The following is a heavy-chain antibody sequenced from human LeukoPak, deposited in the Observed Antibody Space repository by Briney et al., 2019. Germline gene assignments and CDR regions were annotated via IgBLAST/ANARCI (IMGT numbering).Heavy chain of an antibody. CDR2: IYSGGST. D-gene: IGHD6-13*01. Sequence: GGSLRLSCAASGFTVSSNYMSWVRQAPGKGLEWVSVIYSGGSTYYADSVKGRFTISRDNSKNTLYLQMNSLRAEDTAVYYCARDVAEAAAGYDYWGQGTLVTVSS. V-gene: IGHV3-53*01. J-gene: IGHJ4*02. CDR1: GFTVSSNY. CDR3: ARDVAEAAAGYDY.